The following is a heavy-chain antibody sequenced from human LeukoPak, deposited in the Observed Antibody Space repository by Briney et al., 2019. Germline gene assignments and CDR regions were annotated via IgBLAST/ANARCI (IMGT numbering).Heavy chain of an antibody. V-gene: IGHV3-23*01. CDR1: GFTFGSCA. CDR2: ISDIGVKT. Sequence: GGSLRLSCAPSGFTFGSCAMSWVRQAPGKGRECVSAISDIGVKTYYTDSVKGRFTIYRDNSRNTLYLQMNSLRAEDTAVYYCAKDLITRTVRDYYFYYMDVWGEGTTVTVSS. D-gene: IGHD1-7*01. J-gene: IGHJ6*03. CDR3: AKDLITRTVRDYYFYYMDV.